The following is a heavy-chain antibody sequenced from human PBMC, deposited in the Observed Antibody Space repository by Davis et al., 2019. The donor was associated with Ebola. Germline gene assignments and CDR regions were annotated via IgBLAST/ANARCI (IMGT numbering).Heavy chain of an antibody. CDR1: VGTFSSYG. D-gene: IGHD6-6*01. CDR2: ISAYNGNT. CDR3: ARDLYSSSIDY. V-gene: IGHV1-18*01. J-gene: IGHJ4*02. Sequence: ASVKVSCKASVGTFSSYGISWLRQAPGQGLEWMGWISAYNGNTNYAQKLQGRVTMTTDTSTSTAYMELRSLRSDDTAVYYCARDLYSSSIDYWGQGTLVTVSS.